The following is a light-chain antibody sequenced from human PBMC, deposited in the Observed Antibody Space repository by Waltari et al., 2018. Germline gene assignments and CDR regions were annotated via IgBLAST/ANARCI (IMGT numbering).Light chain of an antibody. J-gene: IGKJ1*01. CDR2: KAS. CDR1: QSISSW. Sequence: DIQMTQSPSTLSASVGDRVTITCRASQSISSWLAWYQHKPGKAPKLLIYKASSLESGVPSRFSGSGSVTEFTLTISSLQPDDFATYYCQQYNSYSWTFGQGTKVEIK. CDR3: QQYNSYSWT. V-gene: IGKV1-5*03.